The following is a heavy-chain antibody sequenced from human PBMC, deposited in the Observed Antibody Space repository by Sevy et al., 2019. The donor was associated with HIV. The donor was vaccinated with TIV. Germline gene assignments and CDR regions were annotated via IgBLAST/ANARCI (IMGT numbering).Heavy chain of an antibody. J-gene: IGHJ4*02. D-gene: IGHD3-22*01. CDR1: GDSITQYY. Sequence: SETLSLTCSVSGDSITQYYWSWIRQPPGKGLEWIAYIYYGETTDYNPSLKSRIALSVDTSKNQFSLRLNPVTAADTAVYYCARGVPLRSFRWLKKQKDPPYFDSWGQGTLVTVSS. CDR2: IYYGETT. V-gene: IGHV4-59*01. CDR3: ARGVPLRSFRWLKKQKDPPYFDS.